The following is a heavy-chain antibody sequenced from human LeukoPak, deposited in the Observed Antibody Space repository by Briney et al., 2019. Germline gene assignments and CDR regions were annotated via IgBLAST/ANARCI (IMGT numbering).Heavy chain of an antibody. J-gene: IGHJ4*02. D-gene: IGHD2-2*01. CDR3: ARYRRTGDFDY. Sequence: PGGSLRLSCAASGFTFSSYWMHWVRQAPGKGLVWVSRINSDGSSTSYADSVKGRFTISRDNAKNPLYLQMNSLRAEDTAVYYCARYRRTGDFDYWGQGTLVTVSS. V-gene: IGHV3-74*01. CDR2: INSDGSST. CDR1: GFTFSSYW.